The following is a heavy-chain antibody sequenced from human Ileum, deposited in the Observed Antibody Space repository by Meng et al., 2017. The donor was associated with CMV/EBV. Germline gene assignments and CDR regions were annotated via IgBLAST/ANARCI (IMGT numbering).Heavy chain of an antibody. D-gene: IGHD2-15*01. CDR3: ARRGDGSFDY. Sequence: CAISVDSVSSNSAAWSWIRQSPSRGLEWLGRTYYRSKWYNDYAVSVKSRITINPDTSKNQFSLQLNSVTPEDTAVYYCARRGDGSFDYWGQGTLVTVSS. CDR2: TYYRSKWYN. V-gene: IGHV6-1*01. CDR1: VDSVSSNSAA. J-gene: IGHJ4*02.